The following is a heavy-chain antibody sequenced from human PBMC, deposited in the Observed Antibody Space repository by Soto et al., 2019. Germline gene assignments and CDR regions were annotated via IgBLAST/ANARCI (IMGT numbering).Heavy chain of an antibody. CDR1: GGTFSSYA. CDR2: IIPIFGTA. D-gene: IGHD2-15*01. J-gene: IGHJ5*02. Sequence: QVQLVQSGAEVKKPGSSVKVSCKASGGTFSSYAISWVRQAPGQGLEWMGGIIPIFGTANYAQKFQGRVTMTADESTSTAYMELSSLGSEDTAVYYCARDLYCSGGSCRNWFDPWGQGTLVTVSS. V-gene: IGHV1-69*01. CDR3: ARDLYCSGGSCRNWFDP.